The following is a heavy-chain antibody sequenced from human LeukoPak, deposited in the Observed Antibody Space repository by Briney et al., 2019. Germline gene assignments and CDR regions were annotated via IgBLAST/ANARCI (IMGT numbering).Heavy chain of an antibody. V-gene: IGHV3-21*01. D-gene: IGHD6-19*01. J-gene: IGHJ3*02. CDR1: GFTFSSHS. CDR2: ISGTSSYI. CDR3: ARDQDNSSGWYFAFDI. Sequence: GGSLRLSCAASGFTFSSHSMNWVRQAPGKGLEGFSSISGTSSYIYYADSVKGRFTISRDNAKNSLYLQMNSLRAEDTAVYYCARDQDNSSGWYFAFDIWGQGTMVTVSS.